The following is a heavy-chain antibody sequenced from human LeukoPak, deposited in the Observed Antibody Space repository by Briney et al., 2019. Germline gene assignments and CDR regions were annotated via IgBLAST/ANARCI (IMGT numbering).Heavy chain of an antibody. D-gene: IGHD5-12*01. V-gene: IGHV4-34*01. CDR1: GGSFSGYY. Sequence: PSEPLSLTCAVYGGSFSGYYWSWIRQPPGKGLEWIGEINHSGSTNYNPSLKSRVTISVDTSKNQFSLKLSSVTAADTAVYYCARGLRTWLRLGTRIDYWGQGTLVTVSS. CDR3: ARGLRTWLRLGTRIDY. CDR2: INHSGST. J-gene: IGHJ4*02.